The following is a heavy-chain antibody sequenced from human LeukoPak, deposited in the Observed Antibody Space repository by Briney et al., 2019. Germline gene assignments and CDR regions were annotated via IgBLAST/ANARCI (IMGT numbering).Heavy chain of an antibody. CDR1: GYTFTSYD. V-gene: IGHV1-8*01. D-gene: IGHD3-10*01. J-gene: IGHJ4*02. CDR2: MNPNSGNT. CDR3: ARRRAMVRGVTLYYFDY. Sequence: AASVKVSCKASGYTFTSYDINWVRQATGQGLEWMGWMNPNSGNTGYAQKFQGRVTMTRNTSISTAYMELSSLRSEDTAVYYCARRRAMVRGVTLYYFDYWGQGTLVTVSS.